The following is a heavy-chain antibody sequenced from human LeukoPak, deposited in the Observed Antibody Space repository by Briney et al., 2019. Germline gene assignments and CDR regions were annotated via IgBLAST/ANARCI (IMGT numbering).Heavy chain of an antibody. Sequence: GGSLRLSCAASGFTFSSYEMNWVRQAPGKGLEWVSYISSSGSTIYYADSVKGRFTMSRDNAKNSLYLQMNSLRAEDTAVYYCATALRYFDLLVTNWGQGTLVTVSS. V-gene: IGHV3-48*03. CDR1: GFTFSSYE. D-gene: IGHD3-9*01. J-gene: IGHJ4*02. CDR2: ISSSGSTI. CDR3: ATALRYFDLLVTN.